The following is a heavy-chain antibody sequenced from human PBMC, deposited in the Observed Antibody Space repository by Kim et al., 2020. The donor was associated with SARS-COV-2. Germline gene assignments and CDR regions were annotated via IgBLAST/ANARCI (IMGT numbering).Heavy chain of an antibody. V-gene: IGHV1-8*01. D-gene: IGHD1-26*01. CDR2: MTAKSGKR. CDR1: GYTFTTFE. Sequence: ASVKVSCKASGYTFTTFEIKWVRQAAGQGSEGMGWMTAKSGKRGYGQKFQGRISMTASNSTDTAYMELSDLTSEDTAVYYCARTNSGTYWALDYWGQGTLVTVSS. CDR3: ARTNSGTYWALDY. J-gene: IGHJ4*02.